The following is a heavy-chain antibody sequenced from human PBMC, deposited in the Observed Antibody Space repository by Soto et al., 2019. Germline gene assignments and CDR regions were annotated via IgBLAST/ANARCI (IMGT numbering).Heavy chain of an antibody. CDR1: GYTFTNYY. CDR3: ARELPVLTVTFPYYYYYGMDV. Sequence: QVRLVLSGAEVKKPGASVKVSCKASGYTFTNYYMHWVRQAPGQGLEWMGIINPSAGSTTYAQKFQARVAMTRDTSTSTVYMELSSLRSEDTAVYFCARELPVLTVTFPYYYYYGMDVWGQGTTVTVSS. CDR2: INPSAGST. J-gene: IGHJ6*02. V-gene: IGHV1-46*01. D-gene: IGHD4-17*01.